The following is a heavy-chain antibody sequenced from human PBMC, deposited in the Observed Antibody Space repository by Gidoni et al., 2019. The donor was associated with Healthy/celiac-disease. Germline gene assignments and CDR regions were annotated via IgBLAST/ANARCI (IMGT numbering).Heavy chain of an antibody. CDR2: ISYDGSNK. CDR1: GFTFSSYG. CDR3: AKDIKWLLGMDV. V-gene: IGHV3-30*18. J-gene: IGHJ6*02. D-gene: IGHD3-22*01. Sequence: QVQLVESGGGVVQPGRSLRPSCAASGFTFSSYGMHWVRQAPGKGLEWVAVISYDGSNKYYADSVKGRFTISRDNSKNTLYLQMNSLRAEDTAVYYCAKDIKWLLGMDVWGQGTTVTVSS.